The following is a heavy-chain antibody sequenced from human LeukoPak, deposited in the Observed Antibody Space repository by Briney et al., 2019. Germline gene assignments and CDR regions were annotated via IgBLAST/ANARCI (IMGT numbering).Heavy chain of an antibody. Sequence: SGTLSLTCAVYGGSFSGYYWSWIRQPPGKGLEWIGEINHSGSTNYNPSLKSRVTISVDTSKNQFSLKLSSVTAADTAVYYCARGFGYYYGSGIERRLDYWGQGTLVTVSS. J-gene: IGHJ4*02. D-gene: IGHD3-10*01. CDR1: GGSFSGYY. CDR2: INHSGST. CDR3: ARGFGYYYGSGIERRLDY. V-gene: IGHV4-34*01.